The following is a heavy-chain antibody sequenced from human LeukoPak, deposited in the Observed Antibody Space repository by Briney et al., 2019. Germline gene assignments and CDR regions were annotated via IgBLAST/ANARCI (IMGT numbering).Heavy chain of an antibody. CDR1: GFTFSSYA. CDR2: IALDAYRE. J-gene: IGHJ4*02. CDR3: ARDFSGASRIDY. Sequence: GGSLRLSCAASGFTFSSYAMHWVRQAPGKGLEWVAVIALDAYREYHADSVKGRFTISRDNSKNTLYLQMNSLRAEDTAVYYCARDFSGASRIDYWGQGTLVTVSS. D-gene: IGHD4/OR15-4a*01. V-gene: IGHV3-30-3*01.